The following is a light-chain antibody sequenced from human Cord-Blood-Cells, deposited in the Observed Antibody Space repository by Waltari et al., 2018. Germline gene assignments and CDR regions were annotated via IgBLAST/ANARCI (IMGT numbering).Light chain of an antibody. Sequence: DIQMTQSPSTLSASVGDRVTITCRASQSISSWLAWYQQKPGKAPKLLTYKASSLESGVPSRFSGSGSGTEFTLTISSLQHDDFATYYCKQYNSYYTFGQGTKLEIK. CDR2: KAS. J-gene: IGKJ2*01. CDR1: QSISSW. V-gene: IGKV1-5*03. CDR3: KQYNSYYT.